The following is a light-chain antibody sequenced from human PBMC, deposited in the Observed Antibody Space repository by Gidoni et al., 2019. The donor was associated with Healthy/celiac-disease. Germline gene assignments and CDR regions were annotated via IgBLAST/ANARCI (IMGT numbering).Light chain of an antibody. Sequence: DIQMTQSPSSLSASVGDRVTITCRASQSISSYLNWYQQKPGKAPKLLIYAASSLQSGVPSRFSGSGSGTDFTLTISSLQPEDFATYYCQQSRGFGGGTKVEIK. V-gene: IGKV1-39*01. J-gene: IGKJ4*01. CDR3: QQSRG. CDR2: AAS. CDR1: QSISSY.